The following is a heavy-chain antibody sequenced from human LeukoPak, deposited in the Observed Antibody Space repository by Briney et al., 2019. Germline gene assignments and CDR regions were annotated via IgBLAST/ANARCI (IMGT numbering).Heavy chain of an antibody. CDR3: ARVVYDSSTYPKSYFDF. CDR1: GFTFSSYA. D-gene: IGHD3-22*01. J-gene: IGHJ4*02. V-gene: IGHV3-23*01. Sequence: GGSLRLSCAASGFTFSSYAMSWVRQAPGKGLEWVSAISGSGGSTYYADSVKGRFTISKDNSKNTLYLQMNSLRAEDTAVYYCARVVYDSSTYPKSYFDFWGQGTLVTVSS. CDR2: ISGSGGST.